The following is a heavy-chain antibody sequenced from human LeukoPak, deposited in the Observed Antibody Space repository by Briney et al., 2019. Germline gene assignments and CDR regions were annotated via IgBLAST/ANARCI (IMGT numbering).Heavy chain of an antibody. Sequence: SQTLSLTCAVSGGSISSGGYSWSWIRQPPGKGLEWIGYIYHSGSTYYNPSLESRVTISVDRSKNQFSLKLSSVTAADTAVYYCAKHRFESGGYHSTDWGQGTLVTVSS. J-gene: IGHJ4*02. D-gene: IGHD3-22*01. CDR2: IYHSGST. V-gene: IGHV4-30-2*01. CDR1: GGSISSGGYS. CDR3: AKHRFESGGYHSTD.